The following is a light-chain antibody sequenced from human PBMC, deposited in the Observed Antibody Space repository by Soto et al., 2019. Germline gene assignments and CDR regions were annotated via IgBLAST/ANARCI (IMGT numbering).Light chain of an antibody. CDR1: QSVSSY. CDR3: QQRSNGLFT. Sequence: EIVLTQSPATLSLSPGERSTLSCRASQSVSSYLAWYQQKPGQAPRLLIYDASNRATGIPARFSGSGSGTDVTLTISGLEPEDFAVYYCQQRSNGLFTFGPGTKVDIK. CDR2: DAS. V-gene: IGKV3-11*01. J-gene: IGKJ3*01.